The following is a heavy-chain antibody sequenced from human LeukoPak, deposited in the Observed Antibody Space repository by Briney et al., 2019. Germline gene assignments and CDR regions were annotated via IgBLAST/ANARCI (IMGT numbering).Heavy chain of an antibody. D-gene: IGHD3-10*01. CDR1: GGSISSSSYY. CDR2: IYYSGST. CDR3: ARQMPYYYGSGSYCFDY. J-gene: IGHJ4*02. V-gene: IGHV4-39*01. Sequence: SETLSLTCTVSGGSISSSSYYWGWIRQPPGKGLGWIGSIYYSGSTSYNPSIKSRVTISVDTSKNQYSLKLSSVTAADTAVYSRARQMPYYYGSGSYCFDYWGQGTLVTVSS.